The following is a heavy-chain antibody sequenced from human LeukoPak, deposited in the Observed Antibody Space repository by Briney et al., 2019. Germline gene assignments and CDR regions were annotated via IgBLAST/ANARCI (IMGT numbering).Heavy chain of an antibody. CDR1: GFTFSSYA. Sequence: GGSLRLSCSASGFTFSSYAMHWVRQAPGKGLEYVSAISSNGGSTYYADSVKGRFTISGDNSKNTLYLQMSSLRAEDTAVYYCATLSAGPEPNYYYGMDVWGQGTTVTVSS. CDR2: ISSNGGST. V-gene: IGHV3-64D*06. J-gene: IGHJ6*02. D-gene: IGHD1-14*01. CDR3: ATLSAGPEPNYYYGMDV.